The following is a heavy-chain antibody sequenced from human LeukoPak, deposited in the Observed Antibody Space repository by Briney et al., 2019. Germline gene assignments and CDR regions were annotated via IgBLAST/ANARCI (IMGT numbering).Heavy chain of an antibody. CDR3: ARVSSSGWKGGFDWFDP. V-gene: IGHV1-2*02. CDR2: INPNSGGT. D-gene: IGHD6-19*01. Sequence: ASVKVSCKASGYTFTGYYMHWVRQAPGQGLEWMGWINPNSGGTNYAQKFQGRVTMTRDTSISTAYMELSRLRSDDTAVYYCARVSSSGWKGGFDWFDPWGQGTLVTVSS. J-gene: IGHJ5*02. CDR1: GYTFTGYY.